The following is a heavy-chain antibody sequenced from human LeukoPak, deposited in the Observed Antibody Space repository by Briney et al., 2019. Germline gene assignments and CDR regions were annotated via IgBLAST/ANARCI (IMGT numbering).Heavy chain of an antibody. CDR2: ISYSGST. D-gene: IGHD3-16*01. J-gene: IGHJ4*02. Sequence: PSETLSLTRTLSRGSMTTDYWNWIRQPPGNGLEWIGHISYSGSTSYNPSLKSRVTISVDTSKNHCSLKLSSATAADTAIYYCAWGPNRDDFDYWGQGTLVTVSS. V-gene: IGHV4-59*01. CDR1: RGSMTTDY. CDR3: AWGPNRDDFDY.